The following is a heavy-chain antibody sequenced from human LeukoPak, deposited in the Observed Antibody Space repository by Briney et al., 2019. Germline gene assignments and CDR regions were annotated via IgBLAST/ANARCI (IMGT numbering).Heavy chain of an antibody. CDR3: ARGPMGPNYYGHFDI. CDR1: GGTFSSYA. CDR2: IIPIFGTA. D-gene: IGHD3-10*01. V-gene: IGHV1-69*05. J-gene: IGHJ3*02. Sequence: ASVKVSCKASGGTFSSYAISWVRQAPGQGLEWMGGIIPIFGTANYAQKFQGRVTITTDESTSTAYMELSSLRSEDTAVYYCARGPMGPNYYGHFDIWGQGTMVTVSS.